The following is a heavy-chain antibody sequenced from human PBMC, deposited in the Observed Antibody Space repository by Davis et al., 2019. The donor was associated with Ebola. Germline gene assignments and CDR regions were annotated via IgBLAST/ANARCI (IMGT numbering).Heavy chain of an antibody. V-gene: IGHV4-34*01. CDR3: ARQYDFWSGYYTGDWFDP. D-gene: IGHD3-3*01. CDR1: GGSFSGYY. Sequence: MPSETLSLTCAVYGGSFSGYYWSWIRQPPGKGLEWIGEINHSGSTNYNPSLTSPVTISVDTSKNQFSLKLSSVTAADTAVYYCARQYDFWSGYYTGDWFDPWGQGTLVTVSS. CDR2: INHSGST. J-gene: IGHJ5*02.